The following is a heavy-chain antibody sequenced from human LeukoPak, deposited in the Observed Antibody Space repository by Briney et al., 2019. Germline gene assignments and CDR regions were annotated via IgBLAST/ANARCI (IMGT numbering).Heavy chain of an antibody. D-gene: IGHD6-13*01. CDR2: IDYSGGST. Sequence: GGSLRLSCTVSGFTLSSYEMSWIRQAPGKGLKWVSRIDYSGGSTYYADSVKGRFTISRDNSKNTLHLQMSSLRAEDTAVYYCAKSFGPVLAAGGTGADWGQGTLVTVSS. V-gene: IGHV3-23*01. CDR1: GFTLSSYE. CDR3: AKSFGPVLAAGGTGAD. J-gene: IGHJ4*02.